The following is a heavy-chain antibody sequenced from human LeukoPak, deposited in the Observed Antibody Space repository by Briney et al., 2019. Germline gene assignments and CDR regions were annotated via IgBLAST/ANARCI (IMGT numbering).Heavy chain of an antibody. D-gene: IGHD6-19*01. CDR3: ARAGSAVAGTLALYYYYMDV. J-gene: IGHJ6*03. CDR2: IIPIFGTA. Sequence: GASVKVSCKASGGTFSSYAISWVRQAPGQGLEWMGGIIPIFGTANYAQKFQGRVTITADKSTSTAYMELSSLRSEDTAVYYCARAGSAVAGTLALYYYYMDVWGKGTTVTVSS. CDR1: GGTFSSYA. V-gene: IGHV1-69*06.